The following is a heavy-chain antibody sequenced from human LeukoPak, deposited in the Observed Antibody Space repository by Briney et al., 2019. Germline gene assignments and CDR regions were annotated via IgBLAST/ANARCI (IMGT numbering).Heavy chain of an antibody. J-gene: IGHJ4*02. V-gene: IGHV4-39*01. CDR3: ARGYCSSTSCYPFDY. CDR2: IYYSGST. Sequence: SETLSLTCTVSGGSISSSSYYWGWIRQPPGKGLEWIGSIYYSGSTYYNPSLKSRVTISVDTSKNQFSLKLSSVTAADTAVYYCARGYCSSTSCYPFDYWGQGTLVTVSS. CDR1: GGSISSSSYY. D-gene: IGHD2-2*01.